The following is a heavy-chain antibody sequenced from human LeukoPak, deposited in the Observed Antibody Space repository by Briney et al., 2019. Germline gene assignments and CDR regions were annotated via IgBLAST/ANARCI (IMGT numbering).Heavy chain of an antibody. J-gene: IGHJ6*03. CDR1: GGTFSSYA. V-gene: IGHV1-69*01. CDR3: ARDLRYSSGWSASGMDV. Sequence: AASVKVPCKASGGTFSSYAISWVRQAPGQGLEWMGGIIPIFGTANYAQKFQGRVTITADESTSTAYMELSSLRSEDTAVYYCARDLRYSSGWSASGMDVWGKGTTVTISS. CDR2: IIPIFGTA. D-gene: IGHD6-19*01.